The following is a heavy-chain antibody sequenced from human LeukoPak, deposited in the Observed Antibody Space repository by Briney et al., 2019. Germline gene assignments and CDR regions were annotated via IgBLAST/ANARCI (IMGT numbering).Heavy chain of an antibody. CDR2: ILPIFGTT. Sequence: SVKVSCKASGGTFKNYAISWVRQAPGQGLEWMGGILPIFGTTNYAQKFQARVTITADESTSTAYMEMSSLRSEDTAVYYCGRASCGGNCYSLIGTFDIWGQGTMVTVSS. CDR1: GGTFKNYA. D-gene: IGHD2-15*01. V-gene: IGHV1-69*13. CDR3: GRASCGGNCYSLIGTFDI. J-gene: IGHJ3*02.